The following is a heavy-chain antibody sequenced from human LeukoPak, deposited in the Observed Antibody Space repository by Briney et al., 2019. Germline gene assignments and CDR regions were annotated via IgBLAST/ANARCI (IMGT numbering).Heavy chain of an antibody. V-gene: IGHV3-74*01. CDR2: IKTDGSST. CDR1: GFTFSTYW. CDR3: ARDRGYTQDY. Sequence: GGSLRLSCAASGFTFSTYWMHWVRQAPGKGLVWVSHIKTDGSSTTYADSVKGRFTISRDNAKKTMYLQMNSLRAEDTAVYYCARDRGYTQDYWGQGTLVTVSS. J-gene: IGHJ4*02. D-gene: IGHD5-12*01.